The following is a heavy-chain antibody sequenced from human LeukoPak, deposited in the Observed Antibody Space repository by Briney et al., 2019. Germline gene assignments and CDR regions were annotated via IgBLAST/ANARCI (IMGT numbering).Heavy chain of an antibody. CDR3: ASNPRGDSWTFDY. J-gene: IGHJ4*02. CDR2: ISIYNGNT. V-gene: IGHV1-18*04. Sequence: GASVKVSCKASGYTLSNYGVNWVRQAPGQGLEWMGWISIYNGNTNYAQILQGRVTMTTDTSTSTVYMELRSLRSDGTAVYYCASNPRGDSWTFDYWGQGTLVTVSS. D-gene: IGHD2-21*02. CDR1: GYTLSNYG.